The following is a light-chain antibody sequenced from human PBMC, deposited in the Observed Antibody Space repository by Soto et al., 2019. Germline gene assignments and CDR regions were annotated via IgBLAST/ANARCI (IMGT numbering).Light chain of an antibody. J-gene: IGLJ3*02. CDR2: EVT. CDR3: TSYVGNDIWV. Sequence: QSALTQPPSASGSPGQSVTISCTGTSSDVGAYKYVSWYQQYPGKAPKLMIYEVTKRPSGVPDRFSGSKSGNTASLTVSGLQAEDEDGYYCTSYVGNDIWVFGGGTKLTVL. CDR1: SSDVGAYKY. V-gene: IGLV2-8*01.